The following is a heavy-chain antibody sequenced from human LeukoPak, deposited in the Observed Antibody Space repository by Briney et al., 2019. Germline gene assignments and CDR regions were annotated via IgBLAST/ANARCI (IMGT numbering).Heavy chain of an antibody. Sequence: PSETLSLTCTVSGGSISSGDYYWSWIRQPPGKGLEWIGYIYYSGSTYYNPSLKSRVTISVDTSKNQFSLKLSSVTAADTAVYYCARHYPTRRFGELLYSFDYWGQGTLVTVSS. V-gene: IGHV4-30-4*01. CDR2: IYYSGST. CDR3: ARHYPTRRFGELLYSFDY. CDR1: GGSISSGDYY. J-gene: IGHJ4*02. D-gene: IGHD3-10*01.